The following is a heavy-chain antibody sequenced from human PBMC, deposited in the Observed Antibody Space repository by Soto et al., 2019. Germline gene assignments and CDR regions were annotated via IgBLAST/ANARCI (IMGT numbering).Heavy chain of an antibody. J-gene: IGHJ6*02. Sequence: PSETLSLICAVYGGSFSGYYWSWIRQPPGKGLEWIGEINHSGSTNYNPSLKSRVTISVDTSKNQFSLKLSSVTAADTAVYYCARVGGSSWYGYYYYGMEVWGQGTTVTVSS. D-gene: IGHD6-13*01. CDR2: INHSGST. CDR1: GGSFSGYY. CDR3: ARVGGSSWYGYYYYGMEV. V-gene: IGHV4-34*01.